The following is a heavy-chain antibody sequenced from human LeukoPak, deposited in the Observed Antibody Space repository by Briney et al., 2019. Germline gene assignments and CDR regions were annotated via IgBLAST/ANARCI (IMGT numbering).Heavy chain of an antibody. CDR3: ARDQSESPYYDFWSGISPSAP. CDR1: GYTFTSYG. CDR2: ISAYNGNT. J-gene: IGHJ5*02. D-gene: IGHD3-3*01. V-gene: IGHV1-18*01. Sequence: GASVKVSCKASGYTFTSYGISWVRQAPGQGLEWMGWISAYNGNTNYAQKLQGRVTMTTDTSTSTAYMELRSLRSDDTAVYYCARDQSESPYYDFWSGISPSAPWGQGTLVTVSS.